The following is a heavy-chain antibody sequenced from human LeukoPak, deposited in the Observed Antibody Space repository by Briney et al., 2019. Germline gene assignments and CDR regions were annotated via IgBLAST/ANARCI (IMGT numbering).Heavy chain of an antibody. CDR1: GGSASSGSYY. V-gene: IGHV4-61*01. CDR2: IYYSGST. CDR3: ARDRREYCSDTSCYPQNYFDY. Sequence: SETLSLTCTVSGGSASSGSYYWNWIRQPPGKGLEWIGHIYYSGSTNYNPSLKSRVTISVDTSKNQFSLKLSSVIAADTAVYYCARDRREYCSDTSCYPQNYFDYWGQGTLVTVSS. J-gene: IGHJ4*02. D-gene: IGHD2-2*01.